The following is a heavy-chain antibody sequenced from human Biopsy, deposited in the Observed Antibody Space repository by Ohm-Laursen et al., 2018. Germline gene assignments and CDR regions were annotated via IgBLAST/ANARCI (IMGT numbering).Heavy chain of an antibody. D-gene: IGHD3-16*01. CDR1: RDSISNYY. CDR2: IYYTGST. J-gene: IGHJ4*02. V-gene: IGHV4-59*01. Sequence: TPSLTCTVSRDSISNYYWTWIRLSPGKGLEWIGYIYYTGSTNYNPSVKSRVTISVDTSKNQFSLKLNSVTAADTAVYFCARDSRGGHLNTTLITGKNLDSWGQGILVTVSS. CDR3: ARDSRGGHLNTTLITGKNLDS.